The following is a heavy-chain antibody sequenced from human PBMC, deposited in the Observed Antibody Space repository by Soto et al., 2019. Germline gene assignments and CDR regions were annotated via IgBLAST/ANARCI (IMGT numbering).Heavy chain of an antibody. Sequence: ASAKGYFKAFGYTFTSDYMHWVRRAPGQVLEWMGIINPSGGSTTYAQKFQGRVTMTRDTSTSTVYMELSSLRSEDTAVYYCARGDVVAISGMDVWAQGTTVTVSS. V-gene: IGHV1-46*01. D-gene: IGHD5-12*01. CDR3: ARGDVVAISGMDV. CDR2: INPSGGST. J-gene: IGHJ6*02. CDR1: GYTFTSDY.